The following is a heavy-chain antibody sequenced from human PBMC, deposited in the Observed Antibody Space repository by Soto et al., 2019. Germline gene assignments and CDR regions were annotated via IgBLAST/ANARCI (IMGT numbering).Heavy chain of an antibody. CDR3: ARESTGTTFLDY. Sequence: GGSLRLSCAASGFTFSSYGMHWVRQAPGKGLEWVAVIWYDGSNKYYADSVKGRFTVSRDNSKNTLYLQMNSLRAEDTAVYYCARESTGTTFLDYWGQGTLVTVSS. CDR1: GFTFSSYG. V-gene: IGHV3-33*01. D-gene: IGHD1-1*01. CDR2: IWYDGSNK. J-gene: IGHJ4*02.